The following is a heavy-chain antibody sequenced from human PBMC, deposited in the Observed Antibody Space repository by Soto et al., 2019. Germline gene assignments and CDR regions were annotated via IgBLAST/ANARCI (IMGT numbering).Heavy chain of an antibody. CDR3: ARTNSGYDSVPYYYYGMDV. CDR1: GGSISSSSYY. J-gene: IGHJ6*02. D-gene: IGHD5-12*01. CDR2: IYYSGST. V-gene: IGHV4-39*01. Sequence: ALSLTCTVSGGSISSSSYYWGWIRQPPGKGLEWIGSIYYSGSTYYNPSLKSRVTISVDTSKNQFSLKLSSVTAADTAVYYCARTNSGYDSVPYYYYGMDVWGQGTTVTVSS.